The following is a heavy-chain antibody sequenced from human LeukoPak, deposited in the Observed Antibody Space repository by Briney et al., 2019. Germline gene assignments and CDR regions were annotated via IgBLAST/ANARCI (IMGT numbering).Heavy chain of an antibody. V-gene: IGHV1-69*04. D-gene: IGHD2-2*01. CDR2: IIPILGIA. CDR3: ARTPEGYCSSTSCQPTDYYYYYGMDV. J-gene: IGHJ6*02. CDR1: GYTFTSYG. Sequence: ASVKVSCKASGYTFTSYGISWVRQAPGQGLEWMGRIIPILGIANYAQKFQGRVTITADKSTSTAYMELSSLRSEDTAVYYCARTPEGYCSSTSCQPTDYYYYYGMDVWGQGTTVTVSS.